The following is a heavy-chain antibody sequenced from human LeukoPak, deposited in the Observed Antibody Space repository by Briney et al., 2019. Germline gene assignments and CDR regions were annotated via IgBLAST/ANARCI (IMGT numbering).Heavy chain of an antibody. CDR3: ARLSTVVPGYSFDI. V-gene: IGHV4-59*08. CDR2: IFYSGST. J-gene: IGHJ3*02. CDR1: GGSISSYY. Sequence: SETLSLTCTVSGGSISSYYWSWIRQPPGKGLEWIGYIFYSGSTNYNPSLKSRVTISVDTSKNQFSLKLTSVTAADTAVYYCARLSTVVPGYSFDIWGQGTMVTVSS. D-gene: IGHD4-23*01.